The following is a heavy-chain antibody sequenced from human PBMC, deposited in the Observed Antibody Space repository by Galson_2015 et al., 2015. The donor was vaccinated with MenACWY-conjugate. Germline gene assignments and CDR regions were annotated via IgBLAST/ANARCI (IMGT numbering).Heavy chain of an antibody. CDR1: GFTFSSYW. J-gene: IGHJ4*02. CDR2: INSDGSST. D-gene: IGHD5-12*01. Sequence: SLRLSCAASGFTFSSYWMHWVRQAPGKGLVWVSRINSDGSSTSYADSVKGRFTISRDNAKNTLYPQMNSLRAEDTAVYYCARGYVDIVATTIFDYWGQGTLVTVSS. V-gene: IGHV3-74*01. CDR3: ARGYVDIVATTIFDY.